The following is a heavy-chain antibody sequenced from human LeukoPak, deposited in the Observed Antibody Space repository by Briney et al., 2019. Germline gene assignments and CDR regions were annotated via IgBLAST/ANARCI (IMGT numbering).Heavy chain of an antibody. D-gene: IGHD3-22*01. CDR1: GFTFSSYA. V-gene: IGHV3-23*01. Sequence: PGGSLRLSCAASGFTFSSYAMNWVRQAPGKGLEWVSRISGSGGSTFYADSVKGRFTISRDNSRNTLYLQMNSLRAEDTAVYYCAKPADYYDTSGYYYRLYYFDYWGQGTLVTVSS. CDR3: AKPADYYDTSGYYYRLYYFDY. J-gene: IGHJ4*02. CDR2: ISGSGGST.